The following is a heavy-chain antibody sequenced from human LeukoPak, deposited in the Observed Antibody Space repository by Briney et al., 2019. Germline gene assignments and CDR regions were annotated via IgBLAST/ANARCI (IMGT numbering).Heavy chain of an antibody. D-gene: IGHD4-23*01. CDR2: IYYSGST. V-gene: IGHV4-30-4*01. J-gene: IGHJ4*02. CDR1: GGSISSSDFS. CDR3: ARTLRWSYYFDY. Sequence: PSETLSLTCTVSGGSISSSDFSWSWIRQPPGEGLEWIGNIYYSGSTNSNPPLKSRVTISVAPSKNQFSLKLSSVTAADTAVYYCARTLRWSYYFDYWGQGTLVTVSS.